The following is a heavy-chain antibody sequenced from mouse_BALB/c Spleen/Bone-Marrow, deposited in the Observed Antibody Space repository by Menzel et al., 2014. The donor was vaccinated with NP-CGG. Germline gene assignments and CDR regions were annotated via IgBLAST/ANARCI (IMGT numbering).Heavy chain of an antibody. J-gene: IGHJ1*01. CDR2: ILPGSGST. CDR1: GYTFXSYW. V-gene: IGHV1-9*01. Sequence: VMLVESGAELMKPGASVKISCKATGYTFXSYWIDWVKQRPGHGLEWIGEILPGSGSTNYNEKFKGKATFTADTSSNTAYMQLSSLTSEDSAVYYCAREDGLWYFDVWGAGTTVTVSS. D-gene: IGHD1-1*01. CDR3: AREDGLWYFDV.